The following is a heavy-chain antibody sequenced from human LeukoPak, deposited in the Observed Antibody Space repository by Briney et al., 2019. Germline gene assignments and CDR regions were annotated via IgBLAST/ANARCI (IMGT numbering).Heavy chain of an antibody. Sequence: GGSLRLSCAASGFTFSSYAMHWVRQAPGKGLEWVAVISYDGSNKYYADSVKGRFTISRDNSKNTLYLQMNSLRAEDTAVYYCARGTEVHGQYYFDYWGRGTLVTVSS. J-gene: IGHJ4*02. CDR1: GFTFSSYA. CDR3: ARGTEVHGQYYFDY. D-gene: IGHD4-23*01. CDR2: ISYDGSNK. V-gene: IGHV3-30*04.